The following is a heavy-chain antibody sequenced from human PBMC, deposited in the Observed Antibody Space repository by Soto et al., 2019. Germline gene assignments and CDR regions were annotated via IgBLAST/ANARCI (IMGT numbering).Heavy chain of an antibody. Sequence: QITLKESGPTLVKPTQILTLTCTFSGFSLSTSGVGVGWIRQPPGKALEWLALIYWDDEKRYSPSLKSRLTITKDTSQNQVVLTMTNMDPVDTATYYCAHKSYYGSVRGAFDIWGQGTMVTVSS. V-gene: IGHV2-5*02. CDR3: AHKSYYGSVRGAFDI. J-gene: IGHJ3*02. D-gene: IGHD3-10*01. CDR1: GFSLSTSGVG. CDR2: IYWDDEK.